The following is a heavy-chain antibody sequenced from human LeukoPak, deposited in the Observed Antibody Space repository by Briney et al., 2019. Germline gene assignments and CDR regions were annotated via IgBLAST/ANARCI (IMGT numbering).Heavy chain of an antibody. D-gene: IGHD3-9*01. CDR1: GYIFTSYY. V-gene: IGHV1-69*13. CDR3: ARASLRYFDWLLFPFDY. J-gene: IGHJ4*02. Sequence: SVKVSCKASGYIFTSYYIHWVRQAPGQGLEWMGGIIPIFGTANYAQKFQGRVTITADESTSTAYMELSSLRSEDTAVYYCARASLRYFDWLLFPFDYWGQGTLVTVSS. CDR2: IIPIFGTA.